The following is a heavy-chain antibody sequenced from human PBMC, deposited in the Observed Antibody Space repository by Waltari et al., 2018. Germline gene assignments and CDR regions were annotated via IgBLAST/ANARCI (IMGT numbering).Heavy chain of an antibody. CDR2: TYGRSKWYN. CDR3: ARGGVGATAGFDY. J-gene: IGHJ4*02. V-gene: IGHV6-1*01. CDR1: GDRVSSNLAV. D-gene: IGHD1-26*01. Sequence: QVQLHHSCPRLVKHSQTLSLTCAISGDRVSSNLAVCNWIRQSPSGGLGWLGRTYGRSKWYNENAVSVKSRININPDISKNQFPLQLNSVTPEDTAVYYCARGGVGATAGFDYWSQETLVTGSS.